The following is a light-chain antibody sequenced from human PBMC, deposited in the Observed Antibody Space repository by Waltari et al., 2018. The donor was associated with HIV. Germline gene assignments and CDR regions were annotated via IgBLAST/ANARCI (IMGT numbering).Light chain of an antibody. CDR3: QQVNSYAFT. V-gene: IGKV1-9*01. CDR1: QDIRRN. Sequence: DIQLTQSPSFLSAAVGDRVTISCRASQDIRRNLVWYQQKQGKAPKVLIYGASTLQSGVPSRFSGSGSGTEFTLTISNLRPEDSASFYCQQVNSYAFTFGQGTRLQIK. CDR2: GAS. J-gene: IGKJ5*01.